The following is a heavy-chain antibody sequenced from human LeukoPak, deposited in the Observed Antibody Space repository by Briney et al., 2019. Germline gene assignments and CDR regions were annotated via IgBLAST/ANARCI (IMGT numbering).Heavy chain of an antibody. J-gene: IGHJ4*02. CDR1: GASISNGDYY. D-gene: IGHD2-15*01. V-gene: IGHV4-30-4*08. CDR3: AREALLYYFDY. CDR2: IYHSGST. Sequence: PSQTLSLTCTVSGASISNGDYYWTWSRQTPGEGLEWIGYIYHSGSTYYNPSLKSRLTISLDTSENQFSLSLNSVTAADTAVYYCAREALLYYFDYWGQGTPVTVSS.